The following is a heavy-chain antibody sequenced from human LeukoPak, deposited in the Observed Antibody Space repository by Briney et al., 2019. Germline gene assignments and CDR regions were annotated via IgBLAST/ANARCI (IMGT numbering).Heavy chain of an antibody. J-gene: IGHJ4*02. V-gene: IGHV1-69*06. Sequence: ASVKVSCTASGCTFSSYAISWVRQAPGPGLEWMGGIIPIFGTANYAQKFQGRVTITADKSTSTAYMELSSLRSEDTAVYYCASRPNVAAAGSNFDYWGQGTLVTVSS. CDR2: IIPIFGTA. D-gene: IGHD6-13*01. CDR1: GCTFSSYA. CDR3: ASRPNVAAAGSNFDY.